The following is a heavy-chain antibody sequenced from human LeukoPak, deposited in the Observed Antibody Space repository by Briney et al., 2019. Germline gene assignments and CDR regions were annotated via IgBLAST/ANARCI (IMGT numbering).Heavy chain of an antibody. V-gene: IGHV3-23*01. CDR3: AKGIAVAGDYYYYYGMDV. CDR2: IGGSGGST. CDR1: GFTFSSYA. Sequence: SGGSLRLSCAASGFTFSSYAMSWVRQAPGKGLERVSAIGGSGGSTYHADSVKGRFTISRDNSKNTLYLQMNSLRAEDTAVYCCAKGIAVAGDYYYYYGMDVWGQGTTVTVSS. J-gene: IGHJ6*02. D-gene: IGHD6-19*01.